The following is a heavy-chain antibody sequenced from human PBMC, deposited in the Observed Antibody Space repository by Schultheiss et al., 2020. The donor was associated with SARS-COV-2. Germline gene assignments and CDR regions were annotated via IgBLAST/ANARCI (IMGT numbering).Heavy chain of an antibody. CDR2: ISSSGNTI. Sequence: GGSLRLSCAASGFTFSDHYMDWVRQAPGKGLEWVSYISSSGNTIFYADSVKGRFTISRDNSKNTLYLQMNSLRAEDTAVYYCATPSSTSRGYWGQGTLVTVSS. CDR3: ATPSSTSRGY. CDR1: GFTFSDHY. V-gene: IGHV3-11*01. J-gene: IGHJ4*02. D-gene: IGHD2-2*01.